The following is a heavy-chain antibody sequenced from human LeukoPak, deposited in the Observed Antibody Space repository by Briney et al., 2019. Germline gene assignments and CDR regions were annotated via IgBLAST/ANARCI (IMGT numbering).Heavy chain of an antibody. J-gene: IGHJ6*03. V-gene: IGHV1-2*06. Sequence: ASVKVSCKASGYTFTGYYMHWVRQAPGQGLEWMGRINPNSGGTNYAQKFQGRVTMTRDTSISTAYMELSRLRSDDTAVYYCARGGAGRGYSYGQGDYYYMDVWGKGTTVTVSS. CDR2: INPNSGGT. D-gene: IGHD5-18*01. CDR3: ARGGAGRGYSYGQGDYYYMDV. CDR1: GYTFTGYY.